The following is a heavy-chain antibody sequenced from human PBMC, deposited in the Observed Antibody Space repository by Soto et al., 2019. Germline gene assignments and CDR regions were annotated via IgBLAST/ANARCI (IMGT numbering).Heavy chain of an antibody. CDR2: IYYSGST. CDR1: GGSISSGDYY. Sequence: SETLSLTCTVSGGSISSGDYYWSWISQPPGKGLEWIGYIYYSGSTYYNPSLKSRVTISVDTSKNQFSLKLSSVTAADTAVYYCASYYDSSGYYAYYFDYWGQGTLVTVSS. CDR3: ASYYDSSGYYAYYFDY. J-gene: IGHJ4*02. V-gene: IGHV4-30-4*01. D-gene: IGHD3-22*01.